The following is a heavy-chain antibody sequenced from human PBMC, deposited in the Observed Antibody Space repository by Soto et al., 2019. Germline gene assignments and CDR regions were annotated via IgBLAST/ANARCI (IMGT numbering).Heavy chain of an antibody. J-gene: IGHJ6*02. CDR2: ISWNSGSI. Sequence: EVQLVESGGGWVQPGRSLRLSCAASGFTFDDYAMHWVRQAPGQGLEWVSGISWNSGSIGYADSVKSRFAISRDNAKNSLYLQMNSLRAEDTALYYCAKDRGNMAYYGMDVWGQGTTGTVSS. V-gene: IGHV3-9*01. CDR1: GFTFDDYA. D-gene: IGHD5-12*01. CDR3: AKDRGNMAYYGMDV.